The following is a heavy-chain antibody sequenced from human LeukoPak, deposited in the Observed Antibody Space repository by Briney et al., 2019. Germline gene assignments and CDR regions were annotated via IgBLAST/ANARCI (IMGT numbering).Heavy chain of an antibody. Sequence: GASVKVSCKASGYTFTSYDINWVRQATGQGLEWMGWMNPNSGNTGYAQKFQGRVTMTRNTSISTAYMELSSLRSEDTAVYYCARVRWPYYYYYMDVWGKGTTVTVS. J-gene: IGHJ6*03. CDR1: GYTFTSYD. D-gene: IGHD2-15*01. CDR2: MNPNSGNT. CDR3: ARVRWPYYYYYMDV. V-gene: IGHV1-8*01.